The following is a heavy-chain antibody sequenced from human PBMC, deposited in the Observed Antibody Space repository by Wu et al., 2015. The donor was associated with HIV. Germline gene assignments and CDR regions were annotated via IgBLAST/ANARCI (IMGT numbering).Heavy chain of an antibody. Sequence: QVQLVQSGLEVKKPGASVKVSCKASGYTFTSYDINWVRQATGQGLEWMGWMNPRTGNTGYAQKFQGRVTMTRDTSISTANMELSSLRSEDTAVYYCARQRAYTSGWYILDYWGQGTLVTVSS. CDR1: GYTFTSYD. CDR3: ARQRAYTSGWYILDY. J-gene: IGHJ4*02. V-gene: IGHV1-8*01. CDR2: MNPRTGNT. D-gene: IGHD6-19*01.